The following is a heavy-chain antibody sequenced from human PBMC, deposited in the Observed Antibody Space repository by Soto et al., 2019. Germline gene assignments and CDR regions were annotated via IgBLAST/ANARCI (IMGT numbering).Heavy chain of an antibody. Sequence: GGSLRLSCAASGFTFSSYSMNWVRQAPGKGLEWVSYINSSSSTIYYADSVKGRFTISRENAKNSLYLPMNSLRAEDTAVYYCARPGIAAAGTGYNWFDPWGQGTLVTVSS. V-gene: IGHV3-48*01. CDR3: ARPGIAAAGTGYNWFDP. J-gene: IGHJ5*02. D-gene: IGHD6-13*01. CDR1: GFTFSSYS. CDR2: INSSSSTI.